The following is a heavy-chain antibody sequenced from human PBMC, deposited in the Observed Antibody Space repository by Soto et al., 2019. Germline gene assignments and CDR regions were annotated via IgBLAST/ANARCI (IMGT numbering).Heavy chain of an antibody. CDR3: AKGSDYDFWSGYTTYFDY. V-gene: IGHV3-30*18. J-gene: IGHJ4*02. CDR2: ISYDGSNK. CDR1: GFTFSSYG. D-gene: IGHD3-3*01. Sequence: PGGSLRLSCAASGFTFSSYGMHWVRQAPGKGLEWVAVISYDGSNKYYADSVKGRFTISRDNSKNTLYLQMNSLRAEDTAVYYCAKGSDYDFWSGYTTYFDYWGQGTLVTVSS.